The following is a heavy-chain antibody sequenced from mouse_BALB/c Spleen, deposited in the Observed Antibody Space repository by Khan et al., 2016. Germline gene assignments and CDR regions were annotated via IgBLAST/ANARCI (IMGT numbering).Heavy chain of an antibody. CDR1: GFNIKDTY. V-gene: IGHV14-3*02. Sequence: VQLQQSGAELVKPGASVKLSCTASGFNIKDTYMHWVKQRPEQGLEWIGRIDPANGNTKYDPKFQGKATITADTSSNTAYLELSSLTSEDTAVYYCARLDGSAMDYWGQGTSVTVSS. J-gene: IGHJ4*01. CDR3: ARLDGSAMDY. CDR2: IDPANGNT. D-gene: IGHD1-1*02.